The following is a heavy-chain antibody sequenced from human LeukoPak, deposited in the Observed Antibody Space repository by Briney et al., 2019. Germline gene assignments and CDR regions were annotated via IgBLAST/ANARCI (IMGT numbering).Heavy chain of an antibody. CDR3: ARGGIQVSGIDEFDY. CDR1: GFTFIDYD. Sequence: GGSLRLSCAASGFTFIDYDMHWVRQGIGKGLEWGSAIGIRGDTHYSGSVKGRFTISRENAESSLYPQMNSLRAEDTAVYYCARGGIQVSGIDEFDYWGQGTLVTVSS. CDR2: IGIRGDT. D-gene: IGHD6-19*01. J-gene: IGHJ4*02. V-gene: IGHV3-13*01.